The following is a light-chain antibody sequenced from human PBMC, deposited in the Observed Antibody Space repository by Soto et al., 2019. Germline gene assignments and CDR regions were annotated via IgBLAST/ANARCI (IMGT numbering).Light chain of an antibody. CDR2: DAS. Sequence: QSALTQPASVSGSPGQSITISCTGTSSDVGGYNYVSWYQHHPGKAPKLVIYDASKRPPGVSNRFSGSKSVNAASLTVSGLQAEDEADYYCCLYTGRDTWVFGGGTKVTVL. CDR1: SSDVGGYNY. V-gene: IGLV2-14*03. J-gene: IGLJ3*02. CDR3: CLYTGRDTWV.